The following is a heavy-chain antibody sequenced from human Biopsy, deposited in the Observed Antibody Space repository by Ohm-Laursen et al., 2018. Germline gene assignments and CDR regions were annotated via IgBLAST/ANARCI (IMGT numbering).Heavy chain of an antibody. Sequence: VSSVKVSCKASGYSFSTYDVNWVRQARGQGLEWMGWMIPSSGKTGYAQRFQGRVTLTMNTSISTAYMELSGLRSEDAAVHFCARGYSRRVSIFEASIYWFDTWGQGTLVTVSS. CDR1: GYSFSTYD. J-gene: IGHJ5*02. CDR3: ARGYSRRVSIFEASIYWFDT. CDR2: MIPSSGKT. V-gene: IGHV1-8*01. D-gene: IGHD6-6*01.